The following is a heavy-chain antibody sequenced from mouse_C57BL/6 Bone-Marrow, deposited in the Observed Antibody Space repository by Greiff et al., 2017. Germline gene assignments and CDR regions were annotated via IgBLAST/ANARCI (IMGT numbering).Heavy chain of an antibody. CDR2: ISPRSGNT. J-gene: IGHJ3*01. CDR1: GYTFTSYG. CDR3: ARDRCHYDGYGRAY. D-gene: IGHD2-3*01. Sequence: VHLVESGAELARPGASVKLSCKASGYTFTSYGISWVKQRTGQGLEWIGEISPRSGNTYYNEKFKGKATLTADKSSSTAYMELRSLTAEDSAVYFCARDRCHYDGYGRAYWGQGTLVTVSA. V-gene: IGHV1-81*01.